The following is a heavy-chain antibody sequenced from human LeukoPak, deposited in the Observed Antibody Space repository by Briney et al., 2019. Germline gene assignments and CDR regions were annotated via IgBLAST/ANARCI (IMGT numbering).Heavy chain of an antibody. Sequence: SVKVSCKAAGGTFSSYAISWVRQAPGQGLEWMGGIIPIFGTANYAQKFQGRVTITTDESTCTAYMELSSLRSEDTAVYYCASPQEYSSSSFRAGGFDYWGQGTLVTVSS. CDR3: ASPQEYSSSSFRAGGFDY. V-gene: IGHV1-69*05. J-gene: IGHJ4*02. CDR2: IIPIFGTA. D-gene: IGHD6-6*01. CDR1: GGTFSSYA.